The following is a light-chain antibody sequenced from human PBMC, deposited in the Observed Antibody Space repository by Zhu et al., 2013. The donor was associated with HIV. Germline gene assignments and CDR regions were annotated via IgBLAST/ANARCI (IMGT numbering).Light chain of an antibody. CDR3: QQYGSSPIT. V-gene: IGKV3-15*01. CDR2: GAS. J-gene: IGKJ5*01. Sequence: EIVMTQSPATLSVSPGERATLSCRASQSVSSNLAWYQQKPGQAPRLLIYGASTRATGIPARFSGSGSGTEFTLTISSLQSEDFAVYYCQQYGSSPITFGQGTRLEIE. CDR1: QSVSSN.